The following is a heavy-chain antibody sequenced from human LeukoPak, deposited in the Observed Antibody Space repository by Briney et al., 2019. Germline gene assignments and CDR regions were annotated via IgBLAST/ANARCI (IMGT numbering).Heavy chain of an antibody. Sequence: GGSLRLSCAASGFTFSSYWMSWVRQAPGKGLEWVANIKQDGSEKYYVDSVKGRFTISRDNSKNTLYLQMNSLRAEDTAVYYCAKELAAAAPNDYWGQGTLVTVSS. CDR1: GFTFSSYW. CDR2: IKQDGSEK. V-gene: IGHV3-7*03. CDR3: AKELAAAAPNDY. D-gene: IGHD6-13*01. J-gene: IGHJ4*02.